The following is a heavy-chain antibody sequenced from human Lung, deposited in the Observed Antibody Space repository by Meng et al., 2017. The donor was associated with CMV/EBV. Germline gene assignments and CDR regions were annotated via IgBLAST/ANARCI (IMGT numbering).Heavy chain of an antibody. CDR2: INPHSGDT. CDR3: ARCNYYYDSSGPFGR. J-gene: IGHJ4*02. D-gene: IGHD3-22*01. V-gene: IGHV1-2*02. Sequence: ASXXVSCKAFGYTFGDYCIHWVRQAPGQGLEWMGWINPHSGDTNYAQKLQGRVTMTRDTAISATYMELRRLRSDDTAVYYCARCNYYYDSSGPFGRWGQGTLVTVSS. CDR1: GYTFGDYC.